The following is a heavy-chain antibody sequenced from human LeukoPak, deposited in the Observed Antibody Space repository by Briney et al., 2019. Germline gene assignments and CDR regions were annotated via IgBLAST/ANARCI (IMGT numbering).Heavy chain of an antibody. D-gene: IGHD6-19*01. J-gene: IGHJ5*02. CDR1: GFTFSSYA. V-gene: IGHV3-23*01. CDR3: ARGAVAGSGNWFDP. CDR2: ISGSGGST. Sequence: PGGSLRLSCAASGFTFSSYAMSWVRQAPGKGLEWVSAISGSGGSTYYADSVKGRFTISRDNSKSTLYLQMNSLRAEDTAVYYCARGAVAGSGNWFDPWGQGTLVTVSS.